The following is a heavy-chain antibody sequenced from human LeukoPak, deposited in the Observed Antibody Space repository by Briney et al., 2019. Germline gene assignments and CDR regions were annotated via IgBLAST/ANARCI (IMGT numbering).Heavy chain of an antibody. V-gene: IGHV3-11*04. J-gene: IGHJ4*02. Sequence: GGSLRLSCAASGFTFSDYYMSWIRQSPGNGPEWVSYISTSGSTIYYADSVKGRFTVSRDNAKNSLFLQMNSLRAEDTAVHYCERVVSENSGYQGYWGQGTLVTVSS. CDR3: ERVVSENSGYQGY. CDR1: GFTFSDYY. CDR2: ISTSGSTI. D-gene: IGHD3-22*01.